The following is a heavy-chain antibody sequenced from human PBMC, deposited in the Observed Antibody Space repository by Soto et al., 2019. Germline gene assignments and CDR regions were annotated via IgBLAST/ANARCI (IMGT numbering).Heavy chain of an antibody. CDR2: ISGSGGST. V-gene: IGHV3-23*01. D-gene: IGHD1-26*01. CDR3: AKDLNYSGRPNWFDT. Sequence: VGSLRLSCASSVFTFSSYAMSCVRHAPGKWLEWVSAISGSGGSTYYADSVKGRFTISRNNYKNTLYLQMNSLRAEDTAVYYCAKDLNYSGRPNWFDTCGQGPLIAVS. CDR1: VFTFSSYA. J-gene: IGHJ5*02.